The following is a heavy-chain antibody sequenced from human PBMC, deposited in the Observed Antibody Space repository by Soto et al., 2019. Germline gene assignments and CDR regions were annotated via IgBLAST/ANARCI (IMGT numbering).Heavy chain of an antibody. CDR3: AKDVKRWFDP. J-gene: IGHJ5*02. CDR1: GFTFSSYG. Sequence: GGSLRLSCAASGFTFSSYGMHWVRQAPGKGLEWVAVISYDGSNKYYADSVKGRFTISRDNSKNTLYLQMNSLRAEDTAVYYCAKDVKRWFDPWGQGTLVTVSS. CDR2: ISYDGSNK. V-gene: IGHV3-30*18.